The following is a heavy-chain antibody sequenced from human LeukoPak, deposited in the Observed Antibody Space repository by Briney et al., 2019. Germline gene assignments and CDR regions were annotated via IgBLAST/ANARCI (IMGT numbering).Heavy chain of an antibody. CDR3: ASHSGSSSSGPHYYYYYMDV. J-gene: IGHJ6*03. Sequence: GESLKISCKGSGYSFTNYWIGWVRQMPGKGLEWMGIIYPGDSDTTYSPSFQGQVTISGDKSISTAYLQWSSLKASDTAMYYCASHSGSSSSGPHYYYYYMDVWGKGTTVTVSS. CDR1: GYSFTNYW. D-gene: IGHD6-6*01. CDR2: IYPGDSDT. V-gene: IGHV5-51*01.